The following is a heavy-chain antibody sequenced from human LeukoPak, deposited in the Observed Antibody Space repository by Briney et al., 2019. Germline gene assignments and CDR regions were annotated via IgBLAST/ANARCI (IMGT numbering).Heavy chain of an antibody. CDR2: MNPNSGNT. D-gene: IGHD1-26*01. Sequence: ASVKVSCKASGYTFTSYDINWVRQATGQGLEWMGWMNPNSGNTGYAQKFQGRVTMTRNTSISTACMDLSSLRSEDTAVYYCARGERSRWFDPWGQGTLVTVSS. V-gene: IGHV1-8*01. CDR1: GYTFTSYD. J-gene: IGHJ5*02. CDR3: ARGERSRWFDP.